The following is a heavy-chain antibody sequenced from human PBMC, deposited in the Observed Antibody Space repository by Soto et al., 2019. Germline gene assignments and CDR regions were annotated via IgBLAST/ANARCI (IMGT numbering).Heavy chain of an antibody. CDR3: ARVPGVVVYADEAFEI. CDR2: IYHSGSA. CDR1: GGSVSSSNW. V-gene: IGHV4-4*01. D-gene: IGHD2-8*02. J-gene: IGHJ3*02. Sequence: QVQLQESGPGLVKPSGTLSLTCAVSGGSVSSSNWWSWVRQSPGKGLGWMGGIYHSGSAHYNPSLTSRATISLDKSKRRFSVRRASVTAADTAVYCCARVPGVVVYADEAFEIGGPGTRGIASP.